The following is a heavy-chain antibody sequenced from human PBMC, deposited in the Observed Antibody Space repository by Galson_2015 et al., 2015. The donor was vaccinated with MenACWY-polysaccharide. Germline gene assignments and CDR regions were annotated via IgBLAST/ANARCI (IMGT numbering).Heavy chain of an antibody. CDR3: ARNNYAGLRGYYYGMDV. CDR1: GYSFTSYW. CDR2: IYPGDSDT. D-gene: IGHD5-12*01. V-gene: IGHV5-51*01. J-gene: IGHJ6*02. Sequence: QSGAEVKKPGESLKISCESSGYSFTSYWIAWVRQMPGKGLEWMGIIYPGDSDTRYSPSFQGQVTISADKSISTAYLQWSSLKASDTAMYYCARNNYAGLRGYYYGMDVWGQGTTVTVSS.